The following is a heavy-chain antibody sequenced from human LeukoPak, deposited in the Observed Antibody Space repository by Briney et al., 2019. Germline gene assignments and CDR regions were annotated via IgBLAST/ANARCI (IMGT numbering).Heavy chain of an antibody. D-gene: IGHD3-22*01. V-gene: IGHV1-46*01. CDR3: AREGESYYYDSSAYYDWFDP. Sequence: ASVKVSCKASGYTFTSYYMHWVRQAPGQGLEWMGVINPSGGSTSYAQKFQGRVTMTRDTSTSTVYMELSSLRSEDTAAYYCAREGESYYYDSSAYYDWFDPWGQGTLVTVSS. CDR2: INPSGGST. J-gene: IGHJ5*02. CDR1: GYTFTSYY.